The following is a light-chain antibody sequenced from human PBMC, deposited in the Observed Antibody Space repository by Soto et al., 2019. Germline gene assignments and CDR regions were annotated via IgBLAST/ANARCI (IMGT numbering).Light chain of an antibody. CDR1: QSVGSD. CDR2: GAS. J-gene: IGKJ1*01. V-gene: IGKV3-15*01. Sequence: EMVMTQSPTTLSVSPGGRVTLSCRASQSVGSDLAWYQKKPGQAPRLLIYGASTRATGIPARFSGSGSGTEFSRTLSSLQSESFAVYYCHQYDDWPPGGTFGPGTKVEIK. CDR3: HQYDDWPPGGT.